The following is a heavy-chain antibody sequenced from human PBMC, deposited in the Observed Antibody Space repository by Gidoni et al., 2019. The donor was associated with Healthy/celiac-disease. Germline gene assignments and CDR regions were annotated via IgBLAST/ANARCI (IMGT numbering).Heavy chain of an antibody. D-gene: IGHD2-2*01. CDR1: VGSLHSGGYY. V-gene: IGHV4-31*03. Sequence: QLQLRESGPGLVKPSRTLSLPGTASVGSLHSGGYYWSWIRQHPGKGLERIGDIYSSGSSSDNPSLKIRGTISVDTSKNQFSLKLSFVTAAATAVYYCARDQVVGPDAKSSYGMDVWGQGTTVTVSS. CDR2: IYSSGSS. CDR3: ARDQVVGPDAKSSYGMDV. J-gene: IGHJ6*02.